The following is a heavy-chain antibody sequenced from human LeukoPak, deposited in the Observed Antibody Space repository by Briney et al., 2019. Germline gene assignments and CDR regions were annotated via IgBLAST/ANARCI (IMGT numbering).Heavy chain of an antibody. CDR2: IYYSGST. J-gene: IGHJ4*02. Sequence: SETLSLTCTVSGGSISSYYWSWIRQPPGKGLEWIGYIYYSGSTNYNPSLKSRVTISVDTSKNQFSLKLSSVTADDTAVYYCARVSRSYIAAAGANYWGQGTLVTVSS. CDR3: ARVSRSYIAAAGANY. CDR1: GGSISSYY. D-gene: IGHD6-13*01. V-gene: IGHV4-59*01.